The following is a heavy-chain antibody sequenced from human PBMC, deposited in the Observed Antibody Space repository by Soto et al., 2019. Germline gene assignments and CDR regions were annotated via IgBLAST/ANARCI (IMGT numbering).Heavy chain of an antibody. CDR2: INPIGGST. Sequence: XSVKVSCKASGYTLTSYYMHWVLRAPGQGLEGMGIINPIGGSTSYAQKFQGRVTMTRDTSTSTVYMELSSLRSEDTAVYYCAREILLSKYYYGSGSYYNDTDYYYYGMDVWGQRTTVTVSS. D-gene: IGHD3-10*01. J-gene: IGHJ6*02. CDR3: AREILLSKYYYGSGSYYNDTDYYYYGMDV. V-gene: IGHV1-46*01. CDR1: GYTLTSYY.